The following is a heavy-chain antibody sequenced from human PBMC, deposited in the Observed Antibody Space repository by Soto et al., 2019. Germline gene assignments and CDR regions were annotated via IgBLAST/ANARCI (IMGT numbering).Heavy chain of an antibody. Sequence: SVKVSCKASGCTFSSYAISWVRQAPGQGLEWMGGIIPIFGTANYAQKFQGRVTITADESTSTTYMELSSLRSEDTAVYYCARSRCGGSCHIYYYYGMDVWGQGTTVTVSS. J-gene: IGHJ6*02. CDR2: IIPIFGTA. V-gene: IGHV1-69*13. D-gene: IGHD2-15*01. CDR3: ARSRCGGSCHIYYYYGMDV. CDR1: GCTFSSYA.